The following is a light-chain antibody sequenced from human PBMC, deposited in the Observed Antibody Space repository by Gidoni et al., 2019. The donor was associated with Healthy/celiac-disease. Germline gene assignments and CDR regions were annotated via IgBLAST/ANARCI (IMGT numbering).Light chain of an antibody. CDR3: QQYGSSPLT. J-gene: IGKJ4*01. CDR1: QSVSSSY. Sequence: EIVFTQSPGTLSLSPGERATLSCSASQSVSSSYLSWYQQKPGQDPRLLIYGASSRATGIPDRFSGSGSGTDFTLTIRRLEPEDFAVYYCQQYGSSPLTFGGGTKVEIK. V-gene: IGKV3-20*01. CDR2: GAS.